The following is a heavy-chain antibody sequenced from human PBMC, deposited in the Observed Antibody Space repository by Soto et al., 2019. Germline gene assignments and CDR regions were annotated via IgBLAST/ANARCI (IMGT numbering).Heavy chain of an antibody. CDR1: GFAFSGSA. CDR3: TRLGDYMVRGVTNVDDAFDI. D-gene: IGHD3-10*01. J-gene: IGHJ3*02. Sequence: TGGSLRLSCAASGFAFSGSAMHWVRQASGKGLEWVGRIRSKANSYATAYAASVKGRFTISRDDSKNTAYLQMNSLKTEDTAVYYCTRLGDYMVRGVTNVDDAFDIWGQGTMVTVSS. CDR2: IRSKANSYAT. V-gene: IGHV3-73*01.